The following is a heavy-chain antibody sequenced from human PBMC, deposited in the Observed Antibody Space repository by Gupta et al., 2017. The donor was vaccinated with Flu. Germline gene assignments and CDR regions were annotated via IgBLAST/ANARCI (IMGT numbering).Heavy chain of an antibody. CDR1: GFPFGDSH. CDR2: IGSGGNT. J-gene: IGHJ4*02. D-gene: IGHD3-16*01. Sequence: EGQLVEPGGGLVQPGGSLRLSCVISGFPFGDSHMNWIRQAPGKGLEWISYIGSGGNTDYADSVRGRFTISRDNARDSLFLQMNSLRDEDTALYYCARDLNWAFIFWGQGALVTVSS. CDR3: ARDLNWAFIF. V-gene: IGHV3-48*02.